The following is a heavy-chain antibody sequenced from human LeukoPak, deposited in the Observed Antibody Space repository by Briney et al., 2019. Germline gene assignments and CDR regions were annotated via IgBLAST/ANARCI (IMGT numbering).Heavy chain of an antibody. J-gene: IGHJ4*02. D-gene: IGHD6-19*01. Sequence: GGSLRLSCAASGFTFSSYGMHWVRQAPGKGLEWVAVISYDGSNKYYADSVKGRFTISRDNSKNTLYLQMNSLRAEDTAVYYRAKDGLAVAGTRRVLIDYWGQGTLVTVSS. V-gene: IGHV3-30*18. CDR1: GFTFSSYG. CDR2: ISYDGSNK. CDR3: AKDGLAVAGTRRVLIDY.